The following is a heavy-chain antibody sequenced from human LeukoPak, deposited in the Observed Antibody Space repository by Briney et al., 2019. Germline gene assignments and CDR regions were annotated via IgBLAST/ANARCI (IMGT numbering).Heavy chain of an antibody. Sequence: PGGSLRLSCAASGFIFSNYGMNWVRQAPGKGLEWVSAISGSGGSTYYADSVKGRFTISRDNSKNTLYLQMNSLRAEDTAVYYCARDSREWELRGAFDTWGQGTMVTVSS. CDR2: ISGSGGST. D-gene: IGHD1-26*01. V-gene: IGHV3-23*01. CDR3: ARDSREWELRGAFDT. CDR1: GFIFSNYG. J-gene: IGHJ3*02.